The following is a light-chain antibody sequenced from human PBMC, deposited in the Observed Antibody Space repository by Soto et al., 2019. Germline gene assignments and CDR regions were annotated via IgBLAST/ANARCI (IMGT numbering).Light chain of an antibody. V-gene: IGKV3-20*01. Sequence: EVVMTQSPATLSVSPGERATLSCRASQSVTSNYLAWYQQKPGQAPRLLIYGVCSRATGVPDRFSGSGSGTDFTIPINRLEHEDVAVYYCQQYADWPLTFGQGTKVDVK. J-gene: IGKJ1*01. CDR1: QSVTSNY. CDR3: QQYADWPLT. CDR2: GVC.